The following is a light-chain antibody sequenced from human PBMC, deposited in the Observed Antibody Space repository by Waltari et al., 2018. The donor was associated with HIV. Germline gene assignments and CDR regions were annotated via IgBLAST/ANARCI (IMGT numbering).Light chain of an antibody. V-gene: IGLV2-14*01. CDR1: SSDVGGYNY. CDR2: EVS. Sequence: QSALTQPASVSGSPGQSITISCTGTSSDVGGYNYVSWYQQLPGKAPKLMIYEVSNRSSGVSNRFSGSKSGNTASLTISGLQAEDEADYYCSSYTSSSTRVFGGGTKLTVL. CDR3: SSYTSSSTRV. J-gene: IGLJ3*02.